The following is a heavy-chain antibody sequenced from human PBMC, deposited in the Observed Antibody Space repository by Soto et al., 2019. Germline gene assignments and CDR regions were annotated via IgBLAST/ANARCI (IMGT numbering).Heavy chain of an antibody. Sequence: GGSLRLSCAVSGFTFDDYSMHWVRQAPGKGLEWVAGIIWNSAYIVYADSVKGRFTITRDNAKNSHHLQMDSLRGEDTALYYCVKDSTVAGVREGLDFWGRGTLVTVSS. V-gene: IGHV3-9*01. D-gene: IGHD6-19*01. CDR3: VKDSTVAGVREGLDF. CDR2: IIWNSAYI. J-gene: IGHJ4*02. CDR1: GFTFDDYS.